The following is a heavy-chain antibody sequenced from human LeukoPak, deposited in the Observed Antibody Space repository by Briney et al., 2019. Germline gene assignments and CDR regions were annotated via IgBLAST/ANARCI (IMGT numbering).Heavy chain of an antibody. V-gene: IGHV1-46*01. CDR2: INPSGGST. J-gene: IGHJ6*03. Sequence: ASVKVSCKASGYTFTSYYMHWVRQAPGQGLEWMGIINPSGGSTSYAQKFQGRVTMTRDMSTSTVYMELSSLRSEDTAVYYCAKNPNYYYYYMDVWGKGTTVTVSS. CDR3: AKNPNYYYYYMDV. CDR1: GYTFTSYY.